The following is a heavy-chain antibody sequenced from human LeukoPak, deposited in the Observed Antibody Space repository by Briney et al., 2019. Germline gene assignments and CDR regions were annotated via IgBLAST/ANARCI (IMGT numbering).Heavy chain of an antibody. D-gene: IGHD3-16*02. CDR1: GGSFSGYY. CDR3: QRAPLYDNVGESYRRKETRFGP. Sequence: SETLSLTCAVYGGSFSGYYWSWIRQPPGKGLEWIGEINHSGSTNYNPSLKSRVTISVDTSKNQFSLKLSSVTAADTAVHYRQRAPLYDNVGESYRRKETRFGPWGERTLVSVSS. V-gene: IGHV4-34*01. J-gene: IGHJ5*02. CDR2: INHSGST.